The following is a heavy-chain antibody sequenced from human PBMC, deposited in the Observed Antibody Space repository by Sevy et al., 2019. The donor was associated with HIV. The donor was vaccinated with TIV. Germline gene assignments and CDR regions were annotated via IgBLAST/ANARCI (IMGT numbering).Heavy chain of an antibody. Sequence: GGSVRLSCAASGFTFSANWMNWVRQAPGKGLEWVANIKADGSDKHSVDSVEGRFTISRDNAKNLLFLQMNSLRVEDTAVYYCAHETFGRFESWGQGTLVTVSS. CDR1: GFTFSANW. CDR3: AHETFGRFES. CDR2: IKADGSDK. D-gene: IGHD3-16*01. V-gene: IGHV3-7*01. J-gene: IGHJ4*02.